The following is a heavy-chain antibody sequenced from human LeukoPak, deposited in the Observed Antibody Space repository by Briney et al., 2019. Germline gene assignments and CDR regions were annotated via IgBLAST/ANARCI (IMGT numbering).Heavy chain of an antibody. J-gene: IGHJ4*02. CDR2: IYYSGST. V-gene: IGHV4-30-4*01. CDR3: ASITMVRGAYAQIDD. Sequence: SETLSLTCTVSGGSISSGDYYWSWIRQPPGKGLEWIGYIYYSGSTYYNPSLRSRVAMSVDTSKNQCSLKLSSVTAADTAVYYCASITMVRGAYAQIDDWGQGTLVTVSS. CDR1: GGSISSGDYY. D-gene: IGHD3-10*01.